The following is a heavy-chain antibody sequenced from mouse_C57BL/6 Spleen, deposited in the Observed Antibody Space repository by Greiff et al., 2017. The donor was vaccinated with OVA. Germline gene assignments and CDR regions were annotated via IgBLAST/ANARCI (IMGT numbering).Heavy chain of an antibody. J-gene: IGHJ3*01. V-gene: IGHV5-4*01. D-gene: IGHD1-1*01. CDR1: GFTFSSYA. Sequence: EVQVVESGGGLVKPGGSLKLSCAASGFTFSSYAMSWVRQTPEKRLEWVATISDGGSYTYYPDNVTGRFTISRDNAKNNLYLQMSHLKSEDTAMYYCAREGYGSSYARFAYWGQGTLVTVSA. CDR2: ISDGGSYT. CDR3: AREGYGSSYARFAY.